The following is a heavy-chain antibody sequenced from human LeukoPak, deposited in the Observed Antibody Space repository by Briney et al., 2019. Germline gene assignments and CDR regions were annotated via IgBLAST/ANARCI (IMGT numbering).Heavy chain of an antibody. CDR3: ARHYGP. D-gene: IGHD3-16*01. J-gene: IGHJ5*02. CDR2: IYYSGST. Sequence: PSETLSLTCAVYGGSFSGYYWSWIRQPPGKGLEWIGSIYYSGSTYYNPSLKSRVTISVDTSKNQFSLKLNSVTAADTAVYYCARHYGPWGQGTLVTVSS. CDR1: GGSFSGYY. V-gene: IGHV4-34*01.